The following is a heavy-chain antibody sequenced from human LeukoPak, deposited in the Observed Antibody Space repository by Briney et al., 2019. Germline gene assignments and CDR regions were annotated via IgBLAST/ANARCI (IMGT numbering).Heavy chain of an antibody. CDR2: ISGGGDSGGST. CDR3: AKEMTVTTVTAFDL. CDR1: GFTFSSYA. D-gene: IGHD4-17*01. J-gene: IGHJ3*01. Sequence: RGSLRLSCAASGFTFSSYAMSWVRQAPGKGLEWVSVISGGGDSGGSTFYADSVKGRFTISRDNSKNTLYLQMNSLRAEDTAVYYCAKEMTVTTVTAFDLWGQGTMVTVSS. V-gene: IGHV3-23*01.